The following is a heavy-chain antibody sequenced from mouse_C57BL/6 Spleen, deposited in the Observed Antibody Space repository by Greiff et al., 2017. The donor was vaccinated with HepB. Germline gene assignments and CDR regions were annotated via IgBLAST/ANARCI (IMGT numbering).Heavy chain of an antibody. CDR3: ARYSGYYGSSYHYFDY. CDR2: IRNKANGYTT. Sequence: EVQGVESGGGLVQPGGSLSLSCAASGFTFTDYYMSWVRQPPGKALEWLGFIRNKANGYTTEYSASVKGRFTISRDNSQSILYLQMNALRAEDSATYYCARYSGYYGSSYHYFDYWGQGTILTVSS. D-gene: IGHD1-1*01. J-gene: IGHJ2*01. V-gene: IGHV7-3*01. CDR1: GFTFTDYY.